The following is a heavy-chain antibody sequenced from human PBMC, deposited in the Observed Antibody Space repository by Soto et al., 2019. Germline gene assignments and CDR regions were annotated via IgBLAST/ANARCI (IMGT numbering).Heavy chain of an antibody. CDR2: ISYDGSNK. CDR1: GFTFSSYG. Sequence: GGSLRLSCAASGFTFSSYGMHWVRQAPGKGLEWVAVISYDGSNKYYADSVKGRFTISRDNSKNTLYLQMNSLRAEDTAVYYCAKGLGVLFDYWGQGTLVTVSS. V-gene: IGHV3-30*18. CDR3: AKGLGVLFDY. J-gene: IGHJ4*02. D-gene: IGHD6-6*01.